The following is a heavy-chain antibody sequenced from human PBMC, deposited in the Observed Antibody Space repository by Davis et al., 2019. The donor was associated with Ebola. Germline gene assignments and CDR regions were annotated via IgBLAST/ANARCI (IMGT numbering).Heavy chain of an antibody. V-gene: IGHV1-2*04. CDR2: INPNSGGT. D-gene: IGHD3-3*01. J-gene: IGHJ4*02. CDR1: GGTFSSYA. CDR3: ARDGRGSQLRSFDY. Sequence: AASVKVSCKASGGTFSSYAISWVRQAPGQGLEWMGWINPNSGGTNYAQKFQGWVTTTRDTSISTAYMELSRLRSDDTAVYYCARDGRGSQLRSFDYWGQGTLVTVSS.